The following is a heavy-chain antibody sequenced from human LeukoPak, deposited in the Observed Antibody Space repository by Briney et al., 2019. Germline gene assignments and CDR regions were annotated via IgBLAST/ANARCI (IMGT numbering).Heavy chain of an antibody. V-gene: IGHV1-69*04. CDR2: IIPILGIA. D-gene: IGHD2-2*01. J-gene: IGHJ6*02. CDR3: ARDTVPSDIVVVPAAIRIHYYGMDV. Sequence: SVKVSCKASGGTFSSYAISWVRQAPGQGLEWMGRIIPILGIANYAQKFQGRVTITADKSTSTTYMELSSLRSEDTAVYYRARDTVPSDIVVVPAAIRIHYYGMDVWGQGTTVTVSS. CDR1: GGTFSSYA.